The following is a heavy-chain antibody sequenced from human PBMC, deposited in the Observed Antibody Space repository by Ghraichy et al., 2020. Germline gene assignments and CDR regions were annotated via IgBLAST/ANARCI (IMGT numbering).Heavy chain of an antibody. CDR3: ARESSSDGAFDI. D-gene: IGHD6-13*01. CDR1: GGTFSSYA. Sequence: SVKVSCKASGGTFSSYAISWVRQAPGQGLEWMGGIIPIFGTANYAQKFQGRVTITADESTSTAYMELSSLRSEDTAVYYCARESSSDGAFDIWGQGTMVTVSS. V-gene: IGHV1-69*13. J-gene: IGHJ3*02. CDR2: IIPIFGTA.